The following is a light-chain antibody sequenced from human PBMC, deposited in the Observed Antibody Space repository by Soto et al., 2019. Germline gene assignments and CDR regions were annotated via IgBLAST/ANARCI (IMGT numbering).Light chain of an antibody. CDR3: QQYNSFWT. V-gene: IGKV1-5*03. Sequence: DIHMTQSPSTLSASVGDRVTISCRASQSISNWLAWYQQKPGKAPKLLIYKASSLQTGVPSRFSGSGSGTEFTLTISGLQPDDFATYYCQQYNSFWTFGQGTKVDIK. CDR1: QSISNW. CDR2: KAS. J-gene: IGKJ1*01.